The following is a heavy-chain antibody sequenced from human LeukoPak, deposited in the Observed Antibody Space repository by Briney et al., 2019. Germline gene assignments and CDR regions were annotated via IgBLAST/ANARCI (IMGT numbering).Heavy chain of an antibody. CDR2: INSDGSST. CDR3: ALGVEGNAFDI. CDR1: GFTFSSYW. D-gene: IGHD5-24*01. V-gene: IGHV3-74*01. Sequence: GGSLRLSXAASGFTFSSYWMHWIRQAPGKGLVWVSRINSDGSSTSYADSVKGRFTISRDNAKNTLYLQMNSLRAEDTTVYYCALGVEGNAFDIWGQGTMVTVSS. J-gene: IGHJ3*02.